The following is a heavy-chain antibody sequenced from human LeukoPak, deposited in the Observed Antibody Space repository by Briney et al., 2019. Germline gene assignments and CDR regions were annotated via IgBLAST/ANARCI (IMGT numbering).Heavy chain of an antibody. CDR1: EFTFRSYW. D-gene: IGHD2-2*01. J-gene: IGHJ3*02. CDR2: IKEDGSEK. V-gene: IGHV3-7*03. CDR3: ASLLSGGFDI. Sequence: GGSLRLSCVVSEFTFRSYWMSWVRQAPRKGLEWVANIKEDGSEKYYVDSVKGRFTISRDNAISRDNAKNSLFLQMNSLRAEDTAVYYCASLLSGGFDIWGQGTMVTVSS.